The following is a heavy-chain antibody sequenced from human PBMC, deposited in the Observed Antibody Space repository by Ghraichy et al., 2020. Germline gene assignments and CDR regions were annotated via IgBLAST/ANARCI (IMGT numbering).Heavy chain of an antibody. V-gene: IGHV4-31*03. CDR2: IYYRGST. D-gene: IGHD7-27*01. CDR3: ARELATGDTSPFIDY. CDR1: GGSISSGGYY. J-gene: IGHJ4*02. Sequence: SQTLSLTCTVSGGSISSGGYYWSWIRQHPGKGLEWIGYIYYRGSTYYNPSLKSRVTISVDTSKNQFSLKLSSVTAADTAVYYCARELATGDTSPFIDYWGQGTLVTVSS.